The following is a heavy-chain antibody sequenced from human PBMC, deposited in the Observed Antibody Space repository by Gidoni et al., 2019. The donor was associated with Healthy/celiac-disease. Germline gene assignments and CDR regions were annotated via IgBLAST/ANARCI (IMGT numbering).Heavy chain of an antibody. CDR2: ISYDGSNK. CDR1: GFTFSSYA. CDR3: ARGVGLLWFGELGVPIDV. J-gene: IGHJ6*02. D-gene: IGHD3-10*01. Sequence: QVQLVECGGGVVQPGRSLRLACAACGFTFSSYAMHWVRQATGKGLEWVAVISYDGSNKYYADSVKGRFTISRDNSKNTLYLQMNSLRAEDTAVYYCARGVGLLWFGELGVPIDVWGQGTTVTVSS. V-gene: IGHV3-30-3*01.